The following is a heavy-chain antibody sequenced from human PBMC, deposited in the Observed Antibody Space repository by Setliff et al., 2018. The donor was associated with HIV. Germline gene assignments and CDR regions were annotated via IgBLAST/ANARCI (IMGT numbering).Heavy chain of an antibody. CDR3: ARGQTSVTLQFDH. CDR2: IKTDGSEK. Sequence: GGSLRLSCAASGFTFSSYWMSWVRQAPGKGPEWVANIKTDGSEKFYVDSVKGRFTISRDNAKNSLYLQMNSLRAEDTAVYYCARGQTSVTLQFDHWGQGTLVTVSS. D-gene: IGHD4-17*01. CDR1: GFTFSSYW. J-gene: IGHJ4*02. V-gene: IGHV3-7*01.